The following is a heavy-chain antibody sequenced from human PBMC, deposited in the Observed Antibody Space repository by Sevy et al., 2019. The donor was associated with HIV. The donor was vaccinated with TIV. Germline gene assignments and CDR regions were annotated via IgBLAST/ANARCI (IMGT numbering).Heavy chain of an antibody. CDR1: GFTFSTAW. V-gene: IGHV3-15*01. D-gene: IGHD2-21*02. Sequence: GGSLRLSCAASGFTFSTAWMNWVRQAPGKGLEWVGRIKSKTDGGTADYAAPVKGRTTISSDDSKNTLYLQMNSLKTEDTAVYYCTTANVWDGDWYFDSWGQGTLVTVSS. CDR2: IKSKTDGGTA. CDR3: TTANVWDGDWYFDS. J-gene: IGHJ4*02.